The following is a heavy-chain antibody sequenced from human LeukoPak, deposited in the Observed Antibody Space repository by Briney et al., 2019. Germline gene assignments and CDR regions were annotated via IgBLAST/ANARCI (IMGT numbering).Heavy chain of an antibody. Sequence: SEALSLTCTVSGGSISSYYWSWIRQPPGKGLEWIGYIYHSGSTSYCPSLKSRVTISVDRAKNQFSLTLSSVTAADTAVYYCARAFAFDDYGDPNAFDIWGQGTMVTVSS. CDR1: GGSISSYY. CDR2: IYHSGST. D-gene: IGHD4-17*01. V-gene: IGHV4-59*12. J-gene: IGHJ3*02. CDR3: ARAFAFDDYGDPNAFDI.